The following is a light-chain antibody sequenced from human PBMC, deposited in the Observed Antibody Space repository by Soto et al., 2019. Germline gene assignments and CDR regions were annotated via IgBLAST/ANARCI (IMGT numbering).Light chain of an antibody. CDR3: CSYAGSYSWV. CDR1: SSNIGGNP. V-gene: IGLV1-44*01. CDR2: DSN. J-gene: IGLJ3*02. Sequence: QSVLTQSPSESGTPGQRVTISCSGGSSNIGGNPVDWYQQFPGTAPNLLIYDSNQRPSGVPDRFSGSKSGTSASLAIRGLQPEDEADYYCCSYAGSYSWVFGGGTKLTVL.